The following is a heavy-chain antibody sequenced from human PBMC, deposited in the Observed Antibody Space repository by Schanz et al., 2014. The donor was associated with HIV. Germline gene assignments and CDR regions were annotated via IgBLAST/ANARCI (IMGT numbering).Heavy chain of an antibody. CDR2: ISWNSGSI. CDR1: GFTFDDYA. J-gene: IGHJ4*02. V-gene: IGHV3-9*01. CDR3: AKEEQQLGGVGGYHFDY. Sequence: EVQLVESGGGLVQPGRSLRLSCAASGFTFDDYAMHWVRQAPGKGLEWVSGISWNSGSIDYADSVKGRFTISRDISKNTLYLQMNSLRAGDPAVYYCAKEEQQLGGVGGYHFDYWGQGTLVTVSS. D-gene: IGHD6-13*01.